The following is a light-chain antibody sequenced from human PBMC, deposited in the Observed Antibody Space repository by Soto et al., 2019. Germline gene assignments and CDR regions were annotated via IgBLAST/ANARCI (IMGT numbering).Light chain of an antibody. CDR2: GAS. J-gene: IGKJ1*01. CDR3: QQYGSSPTWT. V-gene: IGKV3-20*01. CDR1: QSVNSN. Sequence: DIVMTQSPGTLSLSPGERATLSCRASQSVNSNLAWYQQKPGQAPRLLIYGASSRATGIPDRFSGSGSGTDFTLTISRLEPEDFAVYYCQQYGSSPTWTFGQGTKVDIK.